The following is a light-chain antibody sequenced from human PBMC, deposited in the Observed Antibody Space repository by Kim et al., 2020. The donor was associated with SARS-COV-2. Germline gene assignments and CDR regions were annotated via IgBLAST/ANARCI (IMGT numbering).Light chain of an antibody. J-gene: IGLJ2*01. CDR1: RLWNKY. CDR3: QAWDSSAAI. V-gene: IGLV3-1*01. CDR2: QGY. Sequence: SYELTQPPSVSVSPGQTASITCSGDRLWNKYVCWYQQKPGQSPVLVIYQGYNRPSGIPERFSGSSFGNTATLTISGTQAMDEADYYCQAWDSSAAIFGAGTQLTVL.